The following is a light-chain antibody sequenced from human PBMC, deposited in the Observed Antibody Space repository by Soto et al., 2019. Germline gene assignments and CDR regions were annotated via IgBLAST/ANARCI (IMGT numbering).Light chain of an antibody. CDR1: QSVITY. J-gene: IGKJ5*01. CDR2: NAS. CDR3: QQYNGWPIT. Sequence: DIVLTQSPATLSLSPGERATLSCCASQSVITYLSWDQQKPRQAPRLLSYNASSMATGIPARFSGSGSGTDFTLTICSLQSEDSAVYYCQQYNGWPITFGQGTRRGF. V-gene: IGKV3-11*01.